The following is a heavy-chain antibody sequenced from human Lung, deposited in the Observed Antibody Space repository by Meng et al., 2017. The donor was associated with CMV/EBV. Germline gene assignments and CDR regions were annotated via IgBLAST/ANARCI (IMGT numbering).Heavy chain of an antibody. CDR3: AKVQLLLRFRDYAVDV. Sequence: SLKISCAASGFNFFEYTMYWVRQVPGKGLEWVAGISWDSTNIAYADTVKGRFTISRDNAKNSLYLQMNSLRVEDTAFYHCAKVQLLLRFRDYAVDVWGQGTTVTVSS. CDR2: ISWDSTNI. CDR1: GFNFFEYT. J-gene: IGHJ6*02. D-gene: IGHD3-3*01. V-gene: IGHV3-9*01.